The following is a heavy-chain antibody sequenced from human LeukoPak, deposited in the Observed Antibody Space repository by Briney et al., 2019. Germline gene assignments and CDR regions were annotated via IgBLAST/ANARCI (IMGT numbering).Heavy chain of an antibody. CDR1: GFTFSSYA. V-gene: IGHV3-23*01. D-gene: IGHD3-10*01. Sequence: GGSLRLSCAASGFTFSSYAMNWVRQAPGKGLEWVSCVSRSGGITDYADSVKGRFTISRDNSKNTVYLQMNSLRAEDTAIYYCAKDESALWFGELSRWFDPWGQGTLVTVSS. CDR3: AKDESALWFGELSRWFDP. CDR2: VSRSGGIT. J-gene: IGHJ5*02.